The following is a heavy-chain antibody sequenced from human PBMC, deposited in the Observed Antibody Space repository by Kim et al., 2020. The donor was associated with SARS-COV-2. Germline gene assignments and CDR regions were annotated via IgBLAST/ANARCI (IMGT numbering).Heavy chain of an antibody. Sequence: ADSVKGRFTISGDNSENTLYLQMNSLRAEDTAVYYCAREGDSSGYLVADYWGQGTLVTVSS. V-gene: IGHV3-33*01. J-gene: IGHJ4*02. CDR3: AREGDSSGYLVADY. D-gene: IGHD3-22*01.